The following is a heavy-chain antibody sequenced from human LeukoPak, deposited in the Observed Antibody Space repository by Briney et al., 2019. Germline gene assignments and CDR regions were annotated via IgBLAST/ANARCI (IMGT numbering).Heavy chain of an antibody. CDR1: GFTFSSYA. J-gene: IGHJ3*02. Sequence: GGSLRLSCAASGFTFSSYAMSWVRQAPGKGLEWVSAISGSGGSTYYADSAKGRFTISRDNSKSTLYLQMNSLSGEDTALYYCARRGGSNGWGDFDIWGQGTMVTVPS. CDR2: ISGSGGST. CDR3: ARRGGSNGWGDFDI. D-gene: IGHD6-19*01. V-gene: IGHV3-23*01.